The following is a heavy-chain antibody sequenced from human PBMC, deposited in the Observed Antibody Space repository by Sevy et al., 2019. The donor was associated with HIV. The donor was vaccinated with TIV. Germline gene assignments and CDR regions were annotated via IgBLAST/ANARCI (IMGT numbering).Heavy chain of an antibody. V-gene: IGHV3-23*01. CDR1: GFTFGDYA. Sequence: GGSLRLSCTASGFTFGDYAMSWFRQAPGKGLEWVSATSGRGGMTYYADSVKGRFTISRDNSKNTLYLQMNSLRAEDTAVYYCAREGDQQPFDYWGQGTLVTVS. CDR3: AREGDQQPFDY. D-gene: IGHD6-13*01. CDR2: TSGRGGMT. J-gene: IGHJ4*02.